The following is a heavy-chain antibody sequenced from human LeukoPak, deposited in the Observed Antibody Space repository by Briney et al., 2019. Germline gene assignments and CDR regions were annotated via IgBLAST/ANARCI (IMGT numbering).Heavy chain of an antibody. V-gene: IGHV4-59*01. D-gene: IGHD5-18*01. CDR1: SGSISSYY. J-gene: IGHJ6*03. CDR2: IYYSGST. CDR3: ARVGTAMVPTYYYYYYVDV. Sequence: SETLSLTCTVSSGSISSYYWSWIRQPPGKGLEWIGYIYYSGSTNYNPSLKSRVTISVDTSKNQFSLKLSSVTAADTAVYYCARVGTAMVPTYYYYYYVDVWGKGTTVTISS.